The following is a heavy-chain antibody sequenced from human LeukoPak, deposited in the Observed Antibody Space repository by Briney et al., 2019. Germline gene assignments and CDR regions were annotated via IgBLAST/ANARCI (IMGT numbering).Heavy chain of an antibody. CDR1: GFTFNEYW. Sequence: GGSLRLSCAASGFTFNEYWMSWVRQAPGKGREWVANIKQDGSEKYYVESVKGGFSFSRDNAKNSLYLQMNSLRGEDTAVYYCARDGTYYYGSGSFYMQYYYYMDVWGKGTTVTISS. CDR2: IKQDGSEK. J-gene: IGHJ6*03. V-gene: IGHV3-7*01. D-gene: IGHD3-10*01. CDR3: ARDGTYYYGSGSFYMQYYYYMDV.